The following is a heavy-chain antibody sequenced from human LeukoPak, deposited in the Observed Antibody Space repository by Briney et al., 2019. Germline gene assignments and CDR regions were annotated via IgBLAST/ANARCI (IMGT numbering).Heavy chain of an antibody. D-gene: IGHD3-9*01. V-gene: IGHV4-39*01. CDR3: ARGYYDILTGYYPFDP. J-gene: IGHJ5*02. Sequence: SETLSLTCTVSGGSISSYYWGWIRQPPGKGLEWIGSIYYSGSTYYNPSLKSRVTISVDTSKNQFSLKLSSVTAADTAVYYCARGYYDILTGYYPFDPWGQGTLVTVSS. CDR2: IYYSGST. CDR1: GGSISSYY.